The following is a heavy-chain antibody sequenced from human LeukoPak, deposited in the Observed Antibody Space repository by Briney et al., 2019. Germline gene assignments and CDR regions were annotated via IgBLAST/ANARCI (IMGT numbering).Heavy chain of an antibody. CDR1: GYTFTIYG. J-gene: IGHJ4*02. Sequence: ASVKVSCKASGYTFTIYGISWVRQAPGQGLEWMGWISAYNGHTNYAQKLLGRVTMTTDTSTSTAYMELRSLRSDDTAVYYCAREGLEPRMFDFWGQGTLVTVSS. CDR3: AREGLEPRMFDF. CDR2: ISAYNGHT. D-gene: IGHD1-1*01. V-gene: IGHV1-18*01.